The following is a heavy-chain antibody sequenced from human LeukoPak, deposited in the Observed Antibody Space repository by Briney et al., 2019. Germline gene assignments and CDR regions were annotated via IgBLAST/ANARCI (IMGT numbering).Heavy chain of an antibody. CDR3: ARGPGTRYCSSTSWEPMSGYYGMDV. CDR2: MNPNSGNT. V-gene: IGHV1-8*01. D-gene: IGHD2-2*01. Sequence: ASVKVSCKASGYTFTSYDINWVRQATGQGLEWMGWMNPNSGNTGYAQKFQGRVTMTRDTAISTAYMELSSLRSEDTAVYSWARGPGTRYCSSTSWEPMSGYYGMDVWGQGTTVTVSS. J-gene: IGHJ6*02. CDR1: GYTFTSYD.